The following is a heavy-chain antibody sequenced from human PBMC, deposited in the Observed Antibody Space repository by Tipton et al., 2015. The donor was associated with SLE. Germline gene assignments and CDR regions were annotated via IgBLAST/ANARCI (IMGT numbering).Heavy chain of an antibody. CDR2: IYPADSHT. Sequence: QLVQSGAEVKKPGESLKISCKSSGDFTGDYVGWVRQKPGQGLEWMGMIYPADSHTKYSPSFQGQVTISADKSSSTAYLQWTSLKASDTALYFCVRTFNTPVYYMDVWGKGTTVTVSS. CDR1: GDFTGDY. V-gene: IGHV5-51*03. J-gene: IGHJ6*03. D-gene: IGHD1-14*01. CDR3: VRTFNTPVYYMDV.